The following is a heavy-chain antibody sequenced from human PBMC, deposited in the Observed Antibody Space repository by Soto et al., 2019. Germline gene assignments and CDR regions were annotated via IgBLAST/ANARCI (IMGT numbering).Heavy chain of an antibody. CDR1: GFTFSSYA. J-gene: IGHJ6*03. V-gene: IGHV3-23*01. CDR3: ARGLTYDFWSDLYYYYYYYMDV. Sequence: GGSLRLSCAASGFTFSSYAMSWVRQAPGKGLEWVSAISGSGGSTYYADSVKGRFTISRDNSKNTLYLQMNSLRAEDTAVYYCARGLTYDFWSDLYYYYYYYMDVWGKGTTVT. CDR2: ISGSGGST. D-gene: IGHD3-3*01.